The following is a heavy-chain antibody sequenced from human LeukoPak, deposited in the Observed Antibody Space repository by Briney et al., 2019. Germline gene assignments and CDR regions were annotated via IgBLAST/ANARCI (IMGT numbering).Heavy chain of an antibody. CDR3: AKDNEWLGLD. Sequence: PGGSLRLSCAASGFTFDDYAMHWVRQAPGKGLEWVSGISWNSGSIGYADSVKGRFTISRDNAKNSLYLQMNSLRAEDTALYYCAKDNEWLGLDWGQGTLVTVSS. CDR2: ISWNSGSI. CDR1: GFTFDDYA. D-gene: IGHD6-19*01. J-gene: IGHJ4*02. V-gene: IGHV3-9*01.